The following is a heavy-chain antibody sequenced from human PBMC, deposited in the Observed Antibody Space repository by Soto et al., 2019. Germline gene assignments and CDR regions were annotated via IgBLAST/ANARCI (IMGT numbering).Heavy chain of an antibody. D-gene: IGHD2-15*01. J-gene: IGHJ4*02. CDR3: ARHTPAISISDH. V-gene: IGHV4-59*08. Sequence: SETLSLTCTVSGGSISSYYWSWIRQPPGKGLEWIGYMYYTGNTNYNPSLKSRVTISVDTSKNQYSLKLRSVTAADTAVYYCARHTPAISISDHWGQGTLVTVSS. CDR1: GGSISSYY. CDR2: MYYTGNT.